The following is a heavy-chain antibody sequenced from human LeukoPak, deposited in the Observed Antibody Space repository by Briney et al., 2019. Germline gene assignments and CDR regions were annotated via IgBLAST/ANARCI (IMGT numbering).Heavy chain of an antibody. CDR1: GGSFSGYY. Sequence: SETLSLTCAVYGGSFSGYYWSWIRQPPGKGLEWIGEINHSGSTNYNPSLKSRVTISVDTSKNQFSLKLSSVTAADTAVYYCARCPDRRFGVVIREFDPWGQGTLVTVSS. CDR2: INHSGST. D-gene: IGHD3-3*01. J-gene: IGHJ5*02. CDR3: ARCPDRRFGVVIREFDP. V-gene: IGHV4-34*01.